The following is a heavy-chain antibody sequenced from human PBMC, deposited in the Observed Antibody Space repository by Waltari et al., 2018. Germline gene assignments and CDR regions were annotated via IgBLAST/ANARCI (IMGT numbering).Heavy chain of an antibody. J-gene: IGHJ4*02. CDR3: AKDKGYCSSTSCSRTGFDY. D-gene: IGHD2-2*01. Sequence: EVQLLESGGGLVQPGGSLRLSCAASGFTFSSYAMSWVRQAPGQGLEWVSAISGSGGSTYYADSVKGRFTISRDNSKNTLYLQMNSLRAEDTAVYYCAKDKGYCSSTSCSRTGFDYWGQGTLVTVSS. CDR1: GFTFSSYA. CDR2: ISGSGGST. V-gene: IGHV3-23*01.